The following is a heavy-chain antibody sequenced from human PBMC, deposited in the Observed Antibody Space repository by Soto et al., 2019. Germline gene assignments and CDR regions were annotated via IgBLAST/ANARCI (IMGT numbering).Heavy chain of an antibody. V-gene: IGHV3-21*01. Sequence: PGGSLRLSCAASGFTFSSYRMNWVRQAPGKGLEWVSSISSSSSYIYYADSVKGRFTISRDNAKNSLYLQMNSLRAEDTAVYYSSTVSVNLFPPGYWGQGTLVTVSS. D-gene: IGHD2-8*01. J-gene: IGHJ4*02. CDR1: GFTFSSYR. CDR2: ISSSSSYI. CDR3: STVSVNLFPPGY.